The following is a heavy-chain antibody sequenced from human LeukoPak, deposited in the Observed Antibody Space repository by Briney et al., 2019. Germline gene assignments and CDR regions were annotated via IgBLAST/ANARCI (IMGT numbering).Heavy chain of an antibody. V-gene: IGHV3-74*01. CDR3: AGEGLDYFDY. D-gene: IGHD3/OR15-3a*01. Sequence: GGSLRLSCAASGFTFSYHWMHWVRQAPGKGLVWVSRISSDGSSTSYADFVKGRFTISRDNAKNTLYLQMNSLRADDTAVYYCAGEGLDYFDYWGQGTLVTVSS. CDR2: ISSDGSST. J-gene: IGHJ4*02. CDR1: GFTFSYHW.